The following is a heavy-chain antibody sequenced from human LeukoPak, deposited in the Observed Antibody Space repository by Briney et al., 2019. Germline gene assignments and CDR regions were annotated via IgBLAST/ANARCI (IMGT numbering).Heavy chain of an antibody. J-gene: IGHJ2*01. CDR3: TRGLAGASSGAIYFDL. CDR2: MYHHGRI. Sequence: SETLSLTCTVSGGSINYWSWIRQPPGKGLGWIGVMYHHGRIEYNPSLQSRVTISTDTSKNQVYMNVMSVTAADTAVYYCTRGLAGASSGAIYFDLWGRGTLVTVSS. V-gene: IGHV4-59*01. D-gene: IGHD1-26*01. CDR1: GGSINY.